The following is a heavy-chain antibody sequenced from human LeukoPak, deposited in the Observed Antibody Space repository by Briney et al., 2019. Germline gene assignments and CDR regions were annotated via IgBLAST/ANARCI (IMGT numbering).Heavy chain of an antibody. CDR1: GLTFDDHA. D-gene: IGHD5-12*01. Sequence: PGGSLRLSCAASGLTFDDHAMHWVRQTPGKGLEWVSGISWNGGSIDYADSVRGRFTISRDNAKNSLYLQMNSLIAEDTALYCCAKDIGVARTWAFDYWGQGTLVTVSS. J-gene: IGHJ4*02. V-gene: IGHV3-9*01. CDR2: ISWNGGSI. CDR3: AKDIGVARTWAFDY.